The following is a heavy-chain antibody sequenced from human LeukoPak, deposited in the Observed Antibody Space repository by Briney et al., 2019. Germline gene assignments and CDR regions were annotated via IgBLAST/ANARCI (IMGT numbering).Heavy chain of an antibody. V-gene: IGHV3-21*01. J-gene: IGHJ6*02. CDR3: ARAPPFDWLLYQVYYYYGMDV. CDR1: GFTFSSYS. CDR2: ISSSGYI. Sequence: GGSLRPSCAASGFTFSSYSMNWVRQAPGKGLEWVSSISSSGYIYYADSVKGRFTISRDNAKNSLYLQMNSLRAEDTAVYYCARAPPFDWLLYQVYYYYGMDVWGQGTTVTVSS. D-gene: IGHD3-9*01.